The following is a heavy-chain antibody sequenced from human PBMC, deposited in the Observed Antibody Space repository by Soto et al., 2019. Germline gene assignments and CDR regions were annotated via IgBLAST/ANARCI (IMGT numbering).Heavy chain of an antibody. J-gene: IGHJ6*03. CDR3: ARLEGGAGRLMVYAIPSYYYYYYMDV. D-gene: IGHD2-8*01. CDR1: GYTFTSYG. Sequence: ASVKVSCKASGYTFTSYGISWVRQAPGQGLEWMGWISAYNGNTNYAQKLQGRVNMTKETSTSTAYMELRSLRSDDTAVYYCARLEGGAGRLMVYAIPSYYYYYYMDVWGKGTTVTVSS. V-gene: IGHV1-18*01. CDR2: ISAYNGNT.